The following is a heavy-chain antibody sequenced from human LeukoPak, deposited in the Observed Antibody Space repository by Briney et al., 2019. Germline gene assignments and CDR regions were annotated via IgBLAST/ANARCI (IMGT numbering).Heavy chain of an antibody. CDR1: GYTFTSYG. Sequence: ASVKVSCKASGYTFTSYGISWVRQAPGQGLEWMGWIGAYNGNTNHAQKLQGRVTMTTDTSTSTAYMELRSLRSDDTAVYYCARGRGYCSSTSCYDRFDPWGQGTLVTVSS. CDR2: IGAYNGNT. J-gene: IGHJ5*02. CDR3: ARGRGYCSSTSCYDRFDP. V-gene: IGHV1-18*01. D-gene: IGHD2-2*01.